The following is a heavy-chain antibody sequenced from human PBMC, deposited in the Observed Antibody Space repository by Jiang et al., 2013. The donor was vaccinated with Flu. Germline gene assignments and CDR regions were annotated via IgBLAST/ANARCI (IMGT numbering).Heavy chain of an antibody. CDR2: IYYSGST. J-gene: IGHJ4*02. V-gene: IGHV4-59*08. Sequence: GLVKPSETLSLTCTVSGGSISSYYWSWIRQPPGKGLEWIGYIYYSGSTNYNPSLKSRVTISVDTSKNQFSLKLSSVTAADTAVYYCASFVGYSSGWYPFDYWGQGTLVTVSS. D-gene: IGHD6-19*01. CDR1: GGSISSYY. CDR3: ASFVGYSSGWYPFDY.